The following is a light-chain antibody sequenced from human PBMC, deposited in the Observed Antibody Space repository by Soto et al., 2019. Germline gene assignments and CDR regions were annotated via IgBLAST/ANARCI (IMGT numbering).Light chain of an antibody. CDR3: KQANSFLYN. CDR1: QDINNW. J-gene: IGKJ2*01. Sequence: DIQMTQSPSSVSASVGDRVTITCRASQDINNWLAWYQQEPGKAPKLLIYAASDLQSGVPSRFSGSGSSTDFPLTISSKQHEDFATKYCKQANSFLYNLAQGTKLEIK. V-gene: IGKV1-12*01. CDR2: AAS.